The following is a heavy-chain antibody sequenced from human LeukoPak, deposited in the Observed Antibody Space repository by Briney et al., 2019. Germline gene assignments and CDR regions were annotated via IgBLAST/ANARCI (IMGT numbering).Heavy chain of an antibody. Sequence: GGSLRLSCAASGFTFSSYWMGWVRLAPGKGLGWVAKIKKDGCEQSCVDSVTGRSTITRDNAKNPLYLQMNSLRAEDTAVYYCARDTYYFASGTFHYWGQGTLVTVSS. CDR2: IKKDGCEQ. CDR3: ARDTYYFASGTFHY. D-gene: IGHD3-10*01. J-gene: IGHJ4*02. CDR1: GFTFSSYW. V-gene: IGHV3-7*03.